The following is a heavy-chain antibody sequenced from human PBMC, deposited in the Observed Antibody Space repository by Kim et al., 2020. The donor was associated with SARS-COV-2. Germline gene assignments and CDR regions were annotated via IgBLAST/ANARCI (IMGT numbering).Heavy chain of an antibody. CDR1: GGSVSSGSYY. CDR2: IYYSGST. CDR3: ARAFSSSWNYYYYGMDV. D-gene: IGHD6-13*01. J-gene: IGHJ6*02. V-gene: IGHV4-61*01. Sequence: SETLSLTCTVSGGSVSSGSYYWSWIRQPPGKGLEWIGYIYYSGSTNYNPSLKSRVTISVDTSKNQFSLKLSSVTAADTAVYYCARAFSSSWNYYYYGMDVWGQGTTVTVSS.